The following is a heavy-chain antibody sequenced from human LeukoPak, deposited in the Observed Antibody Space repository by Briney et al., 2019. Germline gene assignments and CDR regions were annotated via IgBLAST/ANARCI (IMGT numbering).Heavy chain of an antibody. CDR2: IKQDGSEK. J-gene: IGHJ4*02. V-gene: IGHV3-7*01. CDR3: AREGDILTGYTSPFDY. CDR1: EFTFSTYG. D-gene: IGHD3-9*01. Sequence: PGGPLRLSCAASEFTFSTYGRSWVRQAPGKGLEGLPNIKQDGSEKYYVDSVKGRFTISRDNAKNSLYLQMNSLRAEDTAVYYCAREGDILTGYTSPFDYWGQGTLVTVSS.